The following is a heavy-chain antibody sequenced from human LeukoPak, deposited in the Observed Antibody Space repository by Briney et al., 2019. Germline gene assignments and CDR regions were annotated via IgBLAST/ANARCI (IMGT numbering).Heavy chain of an antibody. CDR1: GDSISRSSFY. D-gene: IGHD3-10*01. CDR3: ASPGCYASGTYCHYFDY. V-gene: IGHV4-39*01. Sequence: SETLSLTCTVSGDSISRSSFYWGWIRQPPGKGLEWIVSIYYSGSTYHNPALKSRVIISVDTSKNQFSLKLSSVTAADTAVDYCASPGCYASGTYCHYFDYWGQGTLVTVSS. J-gene: IGHJ4*02. CDR2: IYYSGST.